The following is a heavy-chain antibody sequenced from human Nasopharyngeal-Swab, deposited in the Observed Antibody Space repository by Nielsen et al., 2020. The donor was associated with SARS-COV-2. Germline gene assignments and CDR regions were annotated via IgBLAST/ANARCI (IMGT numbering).Heavy chain of an antibody. V-gene: IGHV3-48*02. D-gene: IGHD1-26*01. J-gene: IGHJ4*02. CDR1: GFTFSNFR. CDR2: ITSSSSTR. Sequence: GGSLRLSCAASGFTFSNFRMNWVRQAPGKGLEWVSYITSSSSTRYYADSVKGRFTVSRDNAKNSLYLQMSSLRDEDTAVYYCVREFEATGATYLDYWGLGTLVTVSS. CDR3: VREFEATGATYLDY.